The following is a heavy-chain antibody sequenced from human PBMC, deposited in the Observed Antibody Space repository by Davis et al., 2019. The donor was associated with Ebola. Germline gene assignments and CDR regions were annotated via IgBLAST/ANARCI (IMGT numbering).Heavy chain of an antibody. J-gene: IGHJ6*02. D-gene: IGHD6-19*01. CDR2: IWYDGSNK. Sequence: GESLKISCAASGFTFSSYGMHWVRQAPGKGLEWVAVIWYDGSNKYYADSVKGRFTISRDNSKNTLYLQMNSLRAEDTAVYYCAKDRSSGWYVGYYYYGMDVWGQGTTVTVSS. CDR3: AKDRSSGWYVGYYYYGMDV. V-gene: IGHV3-33*06. CDR1: GFTFSSYG.